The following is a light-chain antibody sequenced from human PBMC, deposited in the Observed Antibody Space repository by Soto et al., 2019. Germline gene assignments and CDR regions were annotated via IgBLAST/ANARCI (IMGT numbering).Light chain of an antibody. J-gene: IGKJ2*01. CDR1: QSVSTN. Sequence: EIVMTQSPATLSVSPGDRATLSCRASQSVSTNLAWYQQKPGQAPRLLIYAASTRATGIPARFSGSGSGTEFTLTISSLQSEDFAIYFCQQYNNWPPFTFGQGTKLEIK. CDR2: AAS. V-gene: IGKV3-15*01. CDR3: QQYNNWPPFT.